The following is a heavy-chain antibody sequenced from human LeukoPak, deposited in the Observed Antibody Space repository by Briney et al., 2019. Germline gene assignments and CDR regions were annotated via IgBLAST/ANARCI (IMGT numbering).Heavy chain of an antibody. CDR1: GYTFTINY. CDR3: ARDQEGFDY. V-gene: IGHV1-46*01. J-gene: IGHJ4*02. Sequence: ASVNVSCTASGYTFTINYIHWVRQAPGQGLEWMGMIYPRDGSTSYAQKFQGRVTVTRDTSTGTVHMELSGLRSEDTAVYYCARDQEGFDYWGQGTLVTVSS. CDR2: IYPRDGST.